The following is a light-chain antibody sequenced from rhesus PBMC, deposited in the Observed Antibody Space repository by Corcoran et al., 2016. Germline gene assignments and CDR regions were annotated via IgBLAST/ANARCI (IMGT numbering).Light chain of an antibody. CDR3: QQGYNTPWT. Sequence: DIQMTQSPSSLSASVGDKVTIICRASQGINSWLAWYLQKPGKAPKLLIYAASSLESGAPSRFSGSGSGTDYTLAISSLQPEDFATYYCQQGYNTPWTFGPRTKVEI. V-gene: IGKV1-18*01. CDR1: QGINSW. J-gene: IGKJ1*01. CDR2: AAS.